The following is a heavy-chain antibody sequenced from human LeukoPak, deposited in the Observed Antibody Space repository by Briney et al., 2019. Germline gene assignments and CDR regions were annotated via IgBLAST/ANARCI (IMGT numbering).Heavy chain of an antibody. Sequence: SQTLSLTCAISGDSVSINSAAWNWIRQSPSRGLEWLGRTYQRSKWYNDYAVSVKSRITINPDISKNQFSPQLNSVTPEDTAVYYCARSPSPYSSGWYFDYWGQGTLVTVSS. D-gene: IGHD6-19*01. CDR2: TYQRSKWYN. CDR1: GDSVSINSAA. J-gene: IGHJ4*02. CDR3: ARSPSPYSSGWYFDY. V-gene: IGHV6-1*01.